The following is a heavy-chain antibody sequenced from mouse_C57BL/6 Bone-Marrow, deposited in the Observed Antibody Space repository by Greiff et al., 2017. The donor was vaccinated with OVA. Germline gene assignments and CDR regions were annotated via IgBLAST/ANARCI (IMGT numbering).Heavy chain of an antibody. CDR1: GYTFTSYW. V-gene: IGHV1-64*01. J-gene: IGHJ1*03. Sequence: QVQLQQPGAELVKPGASVKLSCKASGYTFTSYWMHWVKQRPGQGLEWIGMIHPNSGSTNYNEKFKSKATLTVDKSSSTAYMQLSSLTSEDSADYYCARVGSSCLYWYFDVWGTGTTVTDSS. CDR3: ARVGSSCLYWYFDV. CDR2: IHPNSGST. D-gene: IGHD3-2*02.